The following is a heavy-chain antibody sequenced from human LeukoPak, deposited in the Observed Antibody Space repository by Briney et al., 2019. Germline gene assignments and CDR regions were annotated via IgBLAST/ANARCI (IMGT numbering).Heavy chain of an antibody. V-gene: IGHV4-4*07. D-gene: IGHD3-22*01. CDR3: VRGLYDSSTYRAFHI. J-gene: IGHJ3*02. CDR1: GGSISSHY. CDR2: IYTSGST. Sequence: SETLSLTCTVSGGSISSHYWSWIRLPAGKGLEWIGRIYTSGSTNSNPSLKSRVTTSVDTSKNQFSLMLSSVTAADTAVYYCVRGLYDSSTYRAFHIWGQGTMVTVSS.